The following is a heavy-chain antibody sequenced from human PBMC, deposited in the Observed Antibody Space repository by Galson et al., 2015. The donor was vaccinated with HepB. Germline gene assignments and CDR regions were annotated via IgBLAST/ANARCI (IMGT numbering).Heavy chain of an antibody. CDR3: ARIGAYGVRLGALSFQNWFDP. D-gene: IGHD3-16*02. CDR1: GDSVSSNTAA. CDR2: TYYRLKWYN. Sequence: CAISGDSVSSNTAAWNWIRQSPLRGLEWLGRTYYRLKWYNDYAVSVKSRILINADTAKNQFSLELNSVTPEDTAVYYCARIGAYGVRLGALSFQNWFDPWGQGTLVTVSS. V-gene: IGHV6-1*01. J-gene: IGHJ5*02.